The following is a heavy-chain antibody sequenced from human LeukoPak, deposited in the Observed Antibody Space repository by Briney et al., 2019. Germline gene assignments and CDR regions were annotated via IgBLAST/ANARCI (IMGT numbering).Heavy chain of an antibody. V-gene: IGHV3-21*01. Sequence: GGSLRLSCVGSEFTFSSYNMNWVRQAPGKGLEWVSSISSNSKYIYYADSVKGRFTVSRDNAKNSLYLQMNSLRAEDTAVYYCASLRFLTCWGQGTLVTVSS. D-gene: IGHD3-3*01. CDR3: ASLRFLTC. CDR1: EFTFSSYN. J-gene: IGHJ4*02. CDR2: ISSNSKYI.